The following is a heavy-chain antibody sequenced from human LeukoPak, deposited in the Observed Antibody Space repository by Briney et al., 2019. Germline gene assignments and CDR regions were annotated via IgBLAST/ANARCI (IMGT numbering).Heavy chain of an antibody. CDR3: AKETKATTGWDFDF. V-gene: IGHV3-23*01. D-gene: IGHD1-1*01. CDR2: ISGGGSST. J-gene: IGHJ4*02. CDR1: GFTFSSYA. Sequence: GGSLRLSCAASGFTFSSYAMNWVRQAPGKGLGWVSAISGGGSSTYYADSVKGRFTISRDNSKNTLYLQMNSLRAEDTAVYYCAKETKATTGWDFDFWGQGTLVTVSS.